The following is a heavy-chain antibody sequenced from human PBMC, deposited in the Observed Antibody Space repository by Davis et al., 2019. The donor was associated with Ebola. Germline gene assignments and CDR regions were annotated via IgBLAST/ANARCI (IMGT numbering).Heavy chain of an antibody. CDR2: ISGSGDGT. Sequence: PGGSLRLSCAASGFTFNTYAMSWVRQAPGKGLEWVSGISGSGDGTYYVDSVKGRFTISRDNSKNMLFLQMNSLRAEDTAVYYCAKGGPYYYESSGLYYADWFDPWGQGTLVTVSS. J-gene: IGHJ5*02. CDR1: GFTFNTYA. V-gene: IGHV3-23*01. D-gene: IGHD3-22*01. CDR3: AKGGPYYYESSGLYYADWFDP.